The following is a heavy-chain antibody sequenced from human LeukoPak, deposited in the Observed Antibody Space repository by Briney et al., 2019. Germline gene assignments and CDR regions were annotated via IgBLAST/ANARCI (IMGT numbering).Heavy chain of an antibody. V-gene: IGHV3-30*18. CDR3: AKDLSVVGAHDSFDV. Sequence: PGRSLRLSCAASGFSFSSYGMHWVRQAPGKGLEWLTVISYDGNTIYYAGSVKGRFTISRDNSKNTLYLQMNSLRIEDTAVYYCAKDLSVVGAHDSFDVWGQGTMVTVSS. D-gene: IGHD1-26*01. CDR1: GFSFSSYG. CDR2: ISYDGNTI. J-gene: IGHJ3*01.